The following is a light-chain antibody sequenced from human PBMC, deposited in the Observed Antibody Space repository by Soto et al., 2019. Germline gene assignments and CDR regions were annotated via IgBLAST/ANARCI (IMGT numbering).Light chain of an antibody. CDR3: QQYNSYPLT. CDR1: QSLSNW. V-gene: IGKV1-5*01. CDR2: DAS. Sequence: DIQMTQSPSTLSASVGDRVTITCRASQSLSNWLAWYQQKPGKAPKLLIYDASSLESAVTSRFSGSASGTEFTLTISSLQPDDFATYYCQQYNSYPLTFGGGTKVEIK. J-gene: IGKJ4*01.